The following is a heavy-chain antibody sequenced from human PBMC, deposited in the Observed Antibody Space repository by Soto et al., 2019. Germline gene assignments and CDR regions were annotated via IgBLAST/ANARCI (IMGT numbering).Heavy chain of an antibody. Sequence: QGQLVQSGAEVKKPGASVKVSCKASGYTFTRYGISWVRQAPGQGLEWMGWISGYNGDTNYAQKFQGRVTMTVDTSTTTAFMELTSLSSANRAVYYCARNGQPPYYYNGMDVWGQGTTVTVSS. D-gene: IGHD2-8*01. J-gene: IGHJ6*02. CDR3: ARNGQPPYYYNGMDV. CDR1: GYTFTRYG. V-gene: IGHV1-18*01. CDR2: ISGYNGDT.